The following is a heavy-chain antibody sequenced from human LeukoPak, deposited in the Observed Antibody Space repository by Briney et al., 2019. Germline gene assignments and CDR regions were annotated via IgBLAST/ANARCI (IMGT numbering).Heavy chain of an antibody. CDR2: IKEDGTET. CDR1: GFMFSSNW. Sequence: PGGSLRLSCAASGFMFSSNWMSWVRLAPGKGLEWVANIKEDGTETYYVDSVKGRFTISRENAKNSLYLQMNSLRGEDTAVYYCAKEGRSLQTYWGQGTLVTVSS. D-gene: IGHD5-24*01. V-gene: IGHV3-7*03. J-gene: IGHJ4*02. CDR3: AKEGRSLQTY.